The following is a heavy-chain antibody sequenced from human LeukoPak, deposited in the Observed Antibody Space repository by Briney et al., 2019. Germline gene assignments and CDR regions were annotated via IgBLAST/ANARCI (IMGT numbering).Heavy chain of an antibody. CDR1: EFTFSGYA. CDR3: AREVDDASGYVAY. J-gene: IGHJ4*02. CDR2: IRSKANSYAT. D-gene: IGHD3-22*01. Sequence: GGSLRLSCAASEFTFSGYATHWVRQASGKGLEWVGRIRSKANSYATAYAASVKGRFSISRDDIKNTAYLQLNNLKTEDTAVYYCAREVDDASGYVAYWGQGTLVTVSS. V-gene: IGHV3-73*01.